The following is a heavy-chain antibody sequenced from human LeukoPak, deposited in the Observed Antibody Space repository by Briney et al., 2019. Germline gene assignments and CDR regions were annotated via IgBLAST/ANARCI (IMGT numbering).Heavy chain of an antibody. CDR3: ARVGSIAGAVHYYYYYMDV. D-gene: IGHD2-15*01. V-gene: IGHV1-69*01. CDR1: GGTFSSYA. Sequence: SVKVSCKASGGTFSSYAISWVRQAPGQGLEWMGGIIPIFGTANYAQKFQGRVTITADESTSTAYMELISLRSEDTAVYYCARVGSIAGAVHYYYYYMDVWGKGTTVTVSS. J-gene: IGHJ6*03. CDR2: IIPIFGTA.